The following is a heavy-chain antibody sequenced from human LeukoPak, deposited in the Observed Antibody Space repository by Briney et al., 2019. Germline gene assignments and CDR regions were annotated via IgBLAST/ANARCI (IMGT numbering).Heavy chain of an antibody. J-gene: IGHJ4*02. CDR2: IDANNGDT. CDR3: ARDPSSVTLYFFAY. V-gene: IGHV1-2*02. Sequence: ASVKVSCKASRYTFRGNYIHWLRQAPGQGLEWMGWIDANNGDTKSAQKFQGRVTMSRDTSISTAYMDLSSLSPDDAAVYYCARDPSSVTLYFFAYWGQGTLVTVSS. CDR1: RYTFRGNY. D-gene: IGHD4-11*01.